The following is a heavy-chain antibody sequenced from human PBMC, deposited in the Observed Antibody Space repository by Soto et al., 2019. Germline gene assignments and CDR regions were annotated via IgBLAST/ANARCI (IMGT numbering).Heavy chain of an antibody. CDR2: IIPILGIA. D-gene: IGHD1-26*01. CDR3: ARHRERGSYYGWYFDL. J-gene: IGHJ2*01. V-gene: IGHV1-69*02. Sequence: QVQLVQSGAEVKKPGSSVKVSCKASGGTFSSYTISWVRQAPGQGLEWMGRIIPILGIANYAQKFQGRVTITADKSTSTADMELSSLRSEDTAVYYCARHRERGSYYGWYFDLWGRGTLVTVSS. CDR1: GGTFSSYT.